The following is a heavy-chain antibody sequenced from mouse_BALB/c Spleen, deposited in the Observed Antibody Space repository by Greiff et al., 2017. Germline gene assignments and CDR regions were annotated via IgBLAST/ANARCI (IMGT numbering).Heavy chain of an antibody. CDR1: GFSLTSYD. D-gene: IGHD2-4*01. V-gene: IGHV2-9-2*01. CDR2: IWTGGGT. CDR3: VRDGDDYDWFAY. J-gene: IGHJ3*01. Sequence: QVQLKESGPGLVAPSQSLSITCTVSGFSLTSYDISWIRQPPGKGLEWLGVIWTGGGTNYNSAFMSRLSISKDNSKSQVFLKMNSLQTDDTAIYYCVRDGDDYDWFAYWGQGTLVTVSA.